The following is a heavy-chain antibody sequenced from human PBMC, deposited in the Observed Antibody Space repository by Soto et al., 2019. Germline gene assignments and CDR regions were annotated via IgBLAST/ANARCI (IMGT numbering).Heavy chain of an antibody. Sequence: PGGSLRLSCAASGFTFSSYGMHWVRQAPGKGLEWVAVIWYDGSNKYYADSVKGRFTISRDNSKNTLYLQMNSLRAEDTAVYYCARDLGGYPSDYYMDVWGKGTTVTVSS. V-gene: IGHV3-33*01. CDR2: IWYDGSNK. D-gene: IGHD3-16*01. CDR3: ARDLGGYPSDYYMDV. CDR1: GFTFSSYG. J-gene: IGHJ6*03.